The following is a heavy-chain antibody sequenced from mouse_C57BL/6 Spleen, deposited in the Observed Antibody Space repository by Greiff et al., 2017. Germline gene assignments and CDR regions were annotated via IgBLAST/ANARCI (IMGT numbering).Heavy chain of an antibody. CDR1: GFTFSSYA. CDR3: ARVSITTRGATNDFWF. D-gene: IGHD1-1*01. J-gene: IGHJ2*01. V-gene: IGHV5-4*03. Sequence: EVMLVESGGGLVKPGGSLKLSCAASGFTFSSYAMSWVRQTPEKRLEWVATISDGGSYTYYPDNLKGRFTISRDNATNNPYLQTSHLKSEDTAMYYGARVSITTRGATNDFWFWGPATTLT. CDR2: ISDGGSYT.